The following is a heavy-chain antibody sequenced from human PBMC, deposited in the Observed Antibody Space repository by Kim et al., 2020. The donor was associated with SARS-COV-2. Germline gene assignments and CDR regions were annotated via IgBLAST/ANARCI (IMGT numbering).Heavy chain of an antibody. V-gene: IGHV4-39*01. CDR1: GGSISSSSYY. J-gene: IGHJ4*02. D-gene: IGHD2-15*01. CDR3: ARHQGYCSGGSCYYFDY. CDR2: IYYSGST. Sequence: SETLSLTCTVSGGSISSSSYYWGWIRQPPGKGLEWIGSIYYSGSTYYNPSLKSRVTISVDTSKNQFSLKLSSVTAADTAVYYCARHQGYCSGGSCYYFDYWGQGTLVTVSS.